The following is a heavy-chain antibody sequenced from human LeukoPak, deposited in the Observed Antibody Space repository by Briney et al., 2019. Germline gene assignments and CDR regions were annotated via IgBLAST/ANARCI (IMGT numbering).Heavy chain of an antibody. CDR2: INPNSGGT. D-gene: IGHD3-16*02. CDR1: GYIFTGYY. V-gene: IGHV1-2*02. J-gene: IGHJ4*02. CDR3: ARLSTPNLYYFDY. Sequence: ASVKVSCKASGYIFTGYYIHWVRQAPGQGLEWMGWINPNSGGTKYAQQFQGRVTMTRDTSISTTYMELSRLTSDDSALYYCARLSTPNLYYFDYWGQGTLVTVSS.